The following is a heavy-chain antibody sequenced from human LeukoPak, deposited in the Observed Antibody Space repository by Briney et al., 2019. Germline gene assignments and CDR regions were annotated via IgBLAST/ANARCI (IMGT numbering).Heavy chain of an antibody. J-gene: IGHJ6*03. D-gene: IGHD3-9*01. CDR2: INQSRST. CDR3: ARGRYDIYGVAGRRGYYYYMDV. Sequence: PSETLSVTCAVYGGSFSGYYWSWIRQPPGKGLEWIGEINQSRSTNYNPSLKSRVTISVDTSKNQFSLKLSSVTAADRAVYYCARGRYDIYGVAGRRGYYYYMDVWGKGTTVTVSS. V-gene: IGHV4-34*01. CDR1: GGSFSGYY.